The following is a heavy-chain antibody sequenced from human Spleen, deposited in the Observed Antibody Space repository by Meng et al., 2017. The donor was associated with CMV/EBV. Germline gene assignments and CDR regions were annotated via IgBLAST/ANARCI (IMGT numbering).Heavy chain of an antibody. D-gene: IGHD2-2*01. Sequence: GESLKISCKASGYTFTTYYMHWLRQAPGQGLEWMGIITPIGGKTSYAQNFEGRVNMTRDTSTSTVFLELSSLTSDDTAVYYCARALGYCSPTRCYVFDYWGQGTLVTSPQ. CDR3: ARALGYCSPTRCYVFDY. J-gene: IGHJ4*02. V-gene: IGHV1-46*01. CDR2: ITPIGGKT. CDR1: GYTFTTYY.